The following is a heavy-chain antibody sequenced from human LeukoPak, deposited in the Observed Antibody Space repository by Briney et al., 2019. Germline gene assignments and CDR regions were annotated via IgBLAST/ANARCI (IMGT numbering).Heavy chain of an antibody. CDR2: IDSSGTT. V-gene: IGHV4-39*01. CDR1: GASISRDTFF. CDR3: ARHGYIQFWLY. J-gene: IGHJ4*02. D-gene: IGHD5-18*01. Sequence: SETLSLTCTVSGASISRDTFFWGWIRQSPEKGLEWVGSIDSSGTTHYNSSLKSRVIISVDTSKNQVSLNLTSVTFADMAVYYCARHGYIQFWLYWGQGTQVIVSS.